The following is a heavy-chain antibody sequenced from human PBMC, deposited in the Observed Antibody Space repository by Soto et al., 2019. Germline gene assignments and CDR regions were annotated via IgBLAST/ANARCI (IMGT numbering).Heavy chain of an antibody. D-gene: IGHD6-19*01. Sequence: EVQLVESGGGLVQPGGSLRLSCAASGFTFSNYEMNWVRQAPGKGLEWVSYIRSSGSTINYADSVKGRFTISRDNAKNSLYLQMNSLRAEDTAVYYCARGGSYSSGWYVYWGQGTLVTVSS. CDR1: GFTFSNYE. J-gene: IGHJ4*02. CDR2: IRSSGSTI. CDR3: ARGGSYSSGWYVY. V-gene: IGHV3-48*03.